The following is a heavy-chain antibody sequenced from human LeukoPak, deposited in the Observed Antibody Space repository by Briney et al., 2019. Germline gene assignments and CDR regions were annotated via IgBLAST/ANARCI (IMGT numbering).Heavy chain of an antibody. D-gene: IGHD6-19*01. J-gene: IGHJ6*02. CDR1: GFTFSSYG. CDR2: ISYDGSNK. Sequence: GGSLRLSCAASGFTFSSYGMHWVRQAPGKGLEWVAVISYDGSNKYYADSVKGRFTISGDNSKNTLYLQMNSLRAEDTAVYYCAKDESSGWYFYYYGMDVWGQGTTVTVSS. CDR3: AKDESSGWYFYYYGMDV. V-gene: IGHV3-30*18.